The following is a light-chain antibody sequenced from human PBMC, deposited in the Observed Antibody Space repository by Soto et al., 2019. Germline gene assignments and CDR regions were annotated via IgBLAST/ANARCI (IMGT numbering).Light chain of an antibody. CDR2: EVS. Sequence: QSALTQPPSASGSPGQSVTISCTGTRSDVGGYKYVSWYQQHPGKVPKLMIYEVSKRPSGVPDRFSGAKSGNTASLTVSGLRAEDEADYYCSSYAGSNTDYVFGTGTTLTVL. J-gene: IGLJ1*01. CDR1: RSDVGGYKY. V-gene: IGLV2-8*01. CDR3: SSYAGSNTDYV.